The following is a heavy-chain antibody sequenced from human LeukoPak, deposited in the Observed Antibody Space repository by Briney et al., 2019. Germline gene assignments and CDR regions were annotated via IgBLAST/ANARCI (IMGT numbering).Heavy chain of an antibody. V-gene: IGHV3-30*02. CDR1: GFTFRSLG. D-gene: IGHD3-16*01. J-gene: IGHJ4*02. CDR3: VTDLHGINWYVY. Sequence: GGSLRLSCPASGFTFRSLGMHWVRQAPGKGVEWVAFVENDGTTKYYAGSVKGRFSISRDNSKNTLFLQMNNLRTDDTSMYYCVTDLHGINWYVYWGQGTLVTVSS. CDR2: VENDGTTK.